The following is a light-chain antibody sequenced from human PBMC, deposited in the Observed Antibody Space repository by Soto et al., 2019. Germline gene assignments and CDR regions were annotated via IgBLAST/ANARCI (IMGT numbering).Light chain of an antibody. CDR2: DAS. J-gene: IGKJ3*01. Sequence: IQLTQTPSSLSASVGDRVTITCRASQTISSWLAWYQQKPGKAPKLLIYDASTLESGVPSRFSGSGSGTEFTLTISSLQPEDFATYYCQQYNSYSFTFGPGTKVDIK. CDR3: QQYNSYSFT. V-gene: IGKV1-5*01. CDR1: QTISSW.